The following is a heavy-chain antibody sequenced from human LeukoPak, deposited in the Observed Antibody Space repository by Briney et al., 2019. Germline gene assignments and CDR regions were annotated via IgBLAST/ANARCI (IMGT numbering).Heavy chain of an antibody. Sequence: SVKVSCKASGGTFSSYAISWVRQAPGQGLEWMGRIIPIFGTANYAQKFQGRVTITTNESTSTAYMELSSLRSEGTAVYYCASSPRSSGRKGGFDYWGQGTLVTVSS. CDR3: ASSPRSSGRKGGFDY. J-gene: IGHJ4*02. CDR2: IIPIFGTA. V-gene: IGHV1-69*05. CDR1: GGTFSSYA. D-gene: IGHD6-19*01.